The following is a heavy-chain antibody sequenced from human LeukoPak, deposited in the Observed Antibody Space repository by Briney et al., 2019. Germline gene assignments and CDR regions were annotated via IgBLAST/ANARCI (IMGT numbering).Heavy chain of an antibody. Sequence: ASVKVSCKASGGTFSSYAISWVRQAPGQGLEWMGGIIPIFGTANYAQKFQGRVTITADESTSTAYMELSSLRSEDTAVYYCATVPYCGGDCYFRRDFDYWGQGTLVTVSS. CDR2: IIPIFGTA. D-gene: IGHD2-21*02. J-gene: IGHJ4*02. V-gene: IGHV1-69*13. CDR3: ATVPYCGGDCYFRRDFDY. CDR1: GGTFSSYA.